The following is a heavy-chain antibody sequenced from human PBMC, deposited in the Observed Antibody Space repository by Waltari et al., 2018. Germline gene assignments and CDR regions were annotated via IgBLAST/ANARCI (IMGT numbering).Heavy chain of an antibody. CDR1: GSNFGDYA. Sequence: EVQLAESGGGLVQPGRSLRLSCTASGSNFGDYAMTWVRQVPGKGLEWVGFIRSKTYGGAPEYAASVKGRFTISRDDSKSVAYLQMNSLRTEDTALYYCTRADGMTDLDYWGQGALVTVSS. V-gene: IGHV3-49*04. CDR2: IRSKTYGGAP. CDR3: TRADGMTDLDY. J-gene: IGHJ4*02.